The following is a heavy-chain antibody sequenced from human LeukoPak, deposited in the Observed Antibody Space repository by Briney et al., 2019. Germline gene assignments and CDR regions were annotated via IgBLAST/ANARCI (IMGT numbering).Heavy chain of an antibody. Sequence: SETLSLTCTVSGGFIRSSSYYWVWIRQPPGKGLEWIGSVYYSGSTYYNPSLKSRVDISVDTSKNQFSLKLNSVTAADTAVYYCARRGYYDDSGFRNDAFDIWGQGTMATVSS. CDR3: ARRGYYDDSGFRNDAFDI. CDR1: GGFIRSSSYY. D-gene: IGHD3-22*01. V-gene: IGHV4-39*01. J-gene: IGHJ3*02. CDR2: VYYSGST.